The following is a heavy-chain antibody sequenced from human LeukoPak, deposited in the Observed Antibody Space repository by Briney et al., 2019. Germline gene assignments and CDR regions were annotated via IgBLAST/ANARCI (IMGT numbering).Heavy chain of an antibody. D-gene: IGHD3-22*01. Sequence: SETLSLTCAVYGGSFSGYYWSWIRQPPGKGLEWIGEINHSGSTNYNPSLKSRVTISVDTSRNQFSLKLSSVTAADTAVYYCARQVVDDAFDVWGQGTMVTVSS. CDR1: GGSFSGYY. CDR3: ARQVVDDAFDV. J-gene: IGHJ3*01. CDR2: INHSGST. V-gene: IGHV4-34*01.